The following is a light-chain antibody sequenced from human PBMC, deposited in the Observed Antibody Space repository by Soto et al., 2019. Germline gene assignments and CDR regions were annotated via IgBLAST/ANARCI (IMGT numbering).Light chain of an antibody. Sequence: QSALTQPASLSGSPGQSITISCTGTSSDVGNYNLVSWYQQHPGKAPKLILYEGSKRPSGVSNRFSGSKSGNTASLTISGLQAEDEADYYCCSYAGSRTYVFGTGTKLTVL. CDR3: CSYAGSRTYV. CDR1: SSDVGNYNL. CDR2: EGS. V-gene: IGLV2-23*01. J-gene: IGLJ1*01.